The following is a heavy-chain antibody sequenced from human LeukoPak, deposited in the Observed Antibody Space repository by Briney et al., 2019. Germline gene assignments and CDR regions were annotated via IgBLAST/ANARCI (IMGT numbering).Heavy chain of an antibody. V-gene: IGHV3-23*01. D-gene: IGHD3-22*01. CDR3: AKDFDSSGYYLFQAFDN. Sequence: PGGSLRLSCAASGFTFSSYAMSWVRQAPGKGLEWVSAISGSGGTTHYADSVKGRFTISRDNSKNTLYLQMNSLRAEDTAVYYCAKDFDSSGYYLFQAFDNWGQGTMVTVSS. CDR2: ISGSGGTT. J-gene: IGHJ3*02. CDR1: GFTFSSYA.